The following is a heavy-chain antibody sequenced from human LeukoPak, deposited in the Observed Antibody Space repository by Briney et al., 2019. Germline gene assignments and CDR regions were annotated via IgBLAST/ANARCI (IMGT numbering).Heavy chain of an antibody. Sequence: AVIWYGGSNKYYADSVKGRFTISRDNAKNSLYLQMNSLRAEDTAVYYCAREPSGSSTWFDYWGQGTLVTVSS. CDR2: IWYGGSNK. J-gene: IGHJ4*02. D-gene: IGHD1-26*01. V-gene: IGHV3-33*01. CDR3: AREPSGSSTWFDY.